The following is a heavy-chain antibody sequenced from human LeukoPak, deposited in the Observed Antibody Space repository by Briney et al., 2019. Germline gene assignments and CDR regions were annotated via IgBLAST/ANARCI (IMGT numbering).Heavy chain of an antibody. CDR2: IYHSGST. Sequence: SETLSLTCSVSGYSISSNYYWGWIRQPPGKGLEWIGSIYHSGSTYYNPSLKSRVTISVDTSKNQFSLKLSSVTAADTAVYYCARRDGPAIGAWGQGTLVTVSS. J-gene: IGHJ5*02. CDR1: GYSISSNYY. CDR3: ARRDGPAIGA. V-gene: IGHV4-38-2*02. D-gene: IGHD5-24*01.